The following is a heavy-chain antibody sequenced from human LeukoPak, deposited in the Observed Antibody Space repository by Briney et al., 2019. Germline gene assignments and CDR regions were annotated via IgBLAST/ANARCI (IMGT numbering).Heavy chain of an antibody. D-gene: IGHD6-13*01. Sequence: GGSLRLSCAASGFTFSSYWMHWVRQAPGKGLVWVSYITSDGSTTTYADSVKGRFTISRDNSKNTLYLQMNSLRAEDTAVYYCAKTPRIAVTGSGLDYWGQGTLVTVSS. J-gene: IGHJ4*02. V-gene: IGHV3-74*01. CDR2: ITSDGSTT. CDR1: GFTFSSYW. CDR3: AKTPRIAVTGSGLDY.